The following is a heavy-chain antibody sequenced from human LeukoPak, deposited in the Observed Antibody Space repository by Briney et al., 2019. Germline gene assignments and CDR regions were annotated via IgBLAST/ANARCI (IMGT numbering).Heavy chain of an antibody. CDR1: GGSISSYY. D-gene: IGHD5-12*01. Sequence: SETLSLICTVSGGSISSYYWSWIRQPPGKGLEWIGYIYYSGSTNYNPSLKSRVTISVDTSKNQFSLKLSSVTAADTAVYYCARDDIVATIVDYWGQGTLVTVSS. CDR2: IYYSGST. CDR3: ARDDIVATIVDY. V-gene: IGHV4-59*12. J-gene: IGHJ4*02.